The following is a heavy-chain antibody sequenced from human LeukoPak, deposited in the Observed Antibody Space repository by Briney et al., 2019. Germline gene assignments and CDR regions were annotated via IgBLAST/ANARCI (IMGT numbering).Heavy chain of an antibody. CDR2: IASNGGSE. J-gene: IGHJ4*02. Sequence: PGGSLRLSCAASGFTFTTYGLHWVRQAPGKGLEWVAAIASNGGSEYYADSVKGRFTISRDNAKNTLYLQMNSLRAEDTAVYYCARDFDGISGGWGQGTLVIVSS. D-gene: IGHD3-9*01. CDR1: GFTFTTYG. CDR3: ARDFDGISGG. V-gene: IGHV3-30*03.